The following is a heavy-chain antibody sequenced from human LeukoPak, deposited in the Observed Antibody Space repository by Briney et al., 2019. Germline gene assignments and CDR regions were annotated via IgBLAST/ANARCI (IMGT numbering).Heavy chain of an antibody. CDR1: GGSISSSTYY. CDR2: IYYSGTT. CDR3: ARSSYYYGADALDI. J-gene: IGHJ3*02. D-gene: IGHD3-10*01. Sequence: PSETLSLTCTVSGGSISSSTYYWAWVRQPPGKGLEWIASIYYSGTTYYNPSLKSRVTISVDTSRNQFSLNLSSVTAADTAVYYCARSSYYYGADALDIWGQGTMVTVSS. V-gene: IGHV4-39*07.